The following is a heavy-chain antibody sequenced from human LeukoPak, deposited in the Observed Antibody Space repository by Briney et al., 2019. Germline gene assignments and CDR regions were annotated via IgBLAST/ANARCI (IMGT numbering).Heavy chain of an antibody. D-gene: IGHD2-2*01. CDR1: GGSISSSSYQ. J-gene: IGHJ4*02. CDR3: ARISIVVVPGYFDY. Sequence: SEALSLTCAVSGGSISSSSYQWGWIRQPPGKGLEWIGTISYSGSTYYSPSLKSRVTVSVDTSKNQFSLKLSSVTAADTAVYYCARISIVVVPGYFDYWGQGTLVTVSS. CDR2: ISYSGST. V-gene: IGHV4-39*01.